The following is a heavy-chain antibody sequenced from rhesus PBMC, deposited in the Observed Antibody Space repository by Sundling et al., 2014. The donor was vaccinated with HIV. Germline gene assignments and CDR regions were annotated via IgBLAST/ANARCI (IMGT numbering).Heavy chain of an antibody. D-gene: IGHD5-12*01. J-gene: IGHJ4*01. CDR2: ISDGGGGK. V-gene: IGHV3-178*02. Sequence: EVQLVESGGGLAKPGGSLRLSCVASGFSFSDDYMDWVRQAPGKGLEWVSRISDGGGGKWYADSVKDRFTISRENAKNTLYLQMNSLRAEDTAVYYCAKDGPRYRSIDLWGQGVLVTVSS. CDR1: GFSFSDDY. CDR3: AKDGPRYRSIDL.